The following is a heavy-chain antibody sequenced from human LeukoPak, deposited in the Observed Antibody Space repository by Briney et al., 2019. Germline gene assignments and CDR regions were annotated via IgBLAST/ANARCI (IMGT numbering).Heavy chain of an antibody. CDR3: AREVVWSGVDY. Sequence: SETLSLTCAVYGGSFSGYYWSWIRQPPGKGLEWIGEINHSGSTNYNPSLKSRVTISVDTSKNQFSLKLSSVTAADTAVYYCAREVVWSGVDYWGQGTLVTVSS. D-gene: IGHD3-3*01. V-gene: IGHV4-34*01. J-gene: IGHJ4*02. CDR1: GGSFSGYY. CDR2: INHSGST.